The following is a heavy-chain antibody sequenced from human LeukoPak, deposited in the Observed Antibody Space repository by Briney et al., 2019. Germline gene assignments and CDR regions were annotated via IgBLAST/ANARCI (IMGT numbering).Heavy chain of an antibody. V-gene: IGHV4-34*01. CDR3: ARAPLLGGWFGESANWFDP. Sequence: PSETLSLTCAVYGGSFSGYYWSWIRQPPGKGLEWIGEINHSGSTNYNPSLKSRVTISVDTSKNQFSLKLSSVTAADTAVYYCARAPLLGGWFGESANWFDPWGQGTLVTVSS. CDR1: GGSFSGYY. CDR2: INHSGST. J-gene: IGHJ5*02. D-gene: IGHD3-10*01.